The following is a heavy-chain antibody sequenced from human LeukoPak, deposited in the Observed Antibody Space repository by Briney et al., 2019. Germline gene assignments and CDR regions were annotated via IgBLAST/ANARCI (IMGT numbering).Heavy chain of an antibody. J-gene: IGHJ6*02. V-gene: IGHV3-30-3*01. Sequence: GGSLRLSCAASGFTFSSYAMHWVRQAPGKGLEWVAVISYDGSNKYYADSVKGRFTISRDNSKNTLCLQMNSLRAEDTAVYYCARVEQLVTPFYYYGMDVWGQGTTVTVSS. CDR2: ISYDGSNK. D-gene: IGHD6-13*01. CDR1: GFTFSSYA. CDR3: ARVEQLVTPFYYYGMDV.